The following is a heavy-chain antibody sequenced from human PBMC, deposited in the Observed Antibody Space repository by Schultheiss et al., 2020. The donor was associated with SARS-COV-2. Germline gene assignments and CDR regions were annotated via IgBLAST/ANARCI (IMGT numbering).Heavy chain of an antibody. Sequence: GGSLRLSCAASGFTFSDHYMDWVRQAPGKGLEWVAVIWYDGSNKYYADSVKGRFTISRDNAKNTLYLQMNSLRAEDTAVYYCTREGSSWLNYYYYGMDVWGQGTTVTVSS. CDR3: TREGSSWLNYYYYGMDV. D-gene: IGHD6-13*01. CDR2: IWYDGSNK. V-gene: IGHV3-33*08. J-gene: IGHJ6*02. CDR1: GFTFSDHY.